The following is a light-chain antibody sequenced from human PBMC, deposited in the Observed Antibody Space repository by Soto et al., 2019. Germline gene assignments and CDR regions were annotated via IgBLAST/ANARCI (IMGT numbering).Light chain of an antibody. V-gene: IGLV2-14*01. Sequence: QSALTQHASVSGSPGQSITIYCTGTSSDVGAYNYVSWYQHHPGKVPKLLIYEVTNRPSGVSGRFSGSKSGNTASLTISGLQAEDEADYYCSSKRDSSTLFVFGTGTKVTVL. CDR3: SSKRDSSTLFV. J-gene: IGLJ1*01. CDR1: SSDVGAYNY. CDR2: EVT.